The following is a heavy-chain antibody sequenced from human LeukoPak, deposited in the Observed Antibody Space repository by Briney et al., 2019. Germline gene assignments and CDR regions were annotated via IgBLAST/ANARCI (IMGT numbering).Heavy chain of an antibody. V-gene: IGHV1-69*06. CDR1: GGTFSSYA. CDR3: ARPLRKQGSGSYNAFDI. D-gene: IGHD1-26*01. Sequence: GASVKVSCKASGGTFSSYAISWVRQAPGQGLEWMGGIIPIFGTANYAQKFQGRVTITADKSTSTAYMELSSLRSEDTAVYYCARPLRKQGSGSYNAFDIWGQGTMVTVSS. CDR2: IIPIFGTA. J-gene: IGHJ3*02.